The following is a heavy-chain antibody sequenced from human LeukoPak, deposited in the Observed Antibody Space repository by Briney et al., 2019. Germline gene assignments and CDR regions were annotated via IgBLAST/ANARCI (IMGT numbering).Heavy chain of an antibody. Sequence: ASVRVSCKVSGYSFTSNYIHWVRQAPGQGLEWMGMIYPRDGSTSYAQRFQDRVTVTRDTSTSTVHMELSGLRSEDTAVYYCARDQEGFDYWGQGTLVTVSS. J-gene: IGHJ4*02. CDR3: ARDQEGFDY. V-gene: IGHV1-46*01. CDR1: GYSFTSNY. CDR2: IYPRDGST.